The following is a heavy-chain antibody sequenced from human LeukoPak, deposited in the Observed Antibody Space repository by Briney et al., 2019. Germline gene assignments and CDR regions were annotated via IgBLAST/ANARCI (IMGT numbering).Heavy chain of an antibody. CDR3: ARTHFVVVPAAMGAFDI. Sequence: GGSLRLSCAASGFTFSNYAVHYVRQAPGKGLEWVSYISSSSSYIYYADSVKGRFTISRDNAKNSLYLQMNSLRAEDTAVYYCARTHFVVVPAAMGAFDIWGQGTMVTVSS. D-gene: IGHD2-2*01. CDR2: ISSSSSYI. V-gene: IGHV3-21*05. CDR1: GFTFSNYA. J-gene: IGHJ3*02.